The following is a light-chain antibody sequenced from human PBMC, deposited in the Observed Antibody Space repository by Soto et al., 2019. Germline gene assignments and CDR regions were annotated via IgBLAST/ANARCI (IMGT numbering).Light chain of an antibody. Sequence: DIQMTQSPSTLSASVGDRVTVTCRASQSVSSWLAWYQQKPGKAPQLLIYGASRLRGGVPSRFSGIRSGTEFNLTISSLQADDFATYYCQQYNTDRWTFGQGTKVEVK. J-gene: IGKJ1*01. CDR3: QQYNTDRWT. CDR1: QSVSSW. V-gene: IGKV1-5*01. CDR2: GAS.